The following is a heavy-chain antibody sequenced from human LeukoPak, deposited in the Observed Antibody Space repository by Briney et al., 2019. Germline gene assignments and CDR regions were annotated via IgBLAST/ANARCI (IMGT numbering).Heavy chain of an antibody. CDR2: TKSKTDGGTT. V-gene: IGHV3-15*01. J-gene: IGHJ4*02. CDR1: GFTFSNAW. Sequence: NPGGSLRLSCAASGFTFSNAWMSWVRQAPGKGLEWVGRTKSKTDGGTTDYAAPVKGRFTISRDDSKNTLYLQMNSLKTEDTAVYYCTTRYNWNNGVTFDYWGQGTLVTVSS. CDR3: TTRYNWNNGVTFDY. D-gene: IGHD1/OR15-1a*01.